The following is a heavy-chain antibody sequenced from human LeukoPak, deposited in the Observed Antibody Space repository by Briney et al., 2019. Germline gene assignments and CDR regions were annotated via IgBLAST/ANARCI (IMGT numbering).Heavy chain of an antibody. V-gene: IGHV3-64*01. D-gene: IGHD2-2*02. Sequence: PGGSLRLSCAASGFTFSSYAMHWVRQAPGEGLEYVSAISSNGGSTYYANSVKGRFTISRDNSKNTLYLQMGSLRAEDMAVYYCASGVFRYCSSTSCYTSDYWGQGTLVTVSS. CDR1: GFTFSSYA. J-gene: IGHJ4*02. CDR2: ISSNGGST. CDR3: ASGVFRYCSSTSCYTSDY.